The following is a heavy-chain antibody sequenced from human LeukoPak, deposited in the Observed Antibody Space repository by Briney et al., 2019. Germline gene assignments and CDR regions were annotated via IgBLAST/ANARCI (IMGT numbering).Heavy chain of an antibody. D-gene: IGHD3-16*01. CDR1: GFTFSSYS. Sequence: GGSLRLSCAASGFTFSSYSMNWVRQAPGKGLEWVSYISSSSSTIYYADSVKGRFTISRDNAKNSLYLQMNSLRAEDTAVYYCARSYRRSNENADAFDIWGQGTMVTVSS. CDR3: ARSYRRSNENADAFDI. CDR2: ISSSSSTI. J-gene: IGHJ3*02. V-gene: IGHV3-48*01.